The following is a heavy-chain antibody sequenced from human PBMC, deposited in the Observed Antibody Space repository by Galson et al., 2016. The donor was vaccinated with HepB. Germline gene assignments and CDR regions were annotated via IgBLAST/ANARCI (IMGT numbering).Heavy chain of an antibody. CDR2: MYHSGTS. V-gene: IGHV4-30-2*01. CDR1: GGSISRGGFS. J-gene: IGHJ4*02. Sequence: TLSLTCTVSGGSISRGGFSWNWVRQPPGKGLEWIGYMYHSGTSHYNPSLTRRVTISIDKSKNQFSLNLSSVTAADTAVYYCARGKSRPLDSWGQGILATVSS. CDR3: ARGKSRPLDS.